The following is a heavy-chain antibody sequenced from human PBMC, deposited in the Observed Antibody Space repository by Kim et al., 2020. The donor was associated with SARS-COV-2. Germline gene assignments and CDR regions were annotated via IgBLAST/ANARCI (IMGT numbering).Heavy chain of an antibody. CDR3: AKRYCRGGTCYSIDY. J-gene: IGHJ4*02. CDR2: ISGSGGTT. V-gene: IGHV3-23*01. D-gene: IGHD2-15*01. CDR1: GFTFRSHA. Sequence: GGSLRLSCAASGFTFRSHAMNWVRQAPGKGLEWVSGISGSGGTTNYADSVKGRFTISRDNSKNTLYLQMNSLRAEDTAVYYCAKRYCRGGTCYSIDYWGQGTLVTVSS.